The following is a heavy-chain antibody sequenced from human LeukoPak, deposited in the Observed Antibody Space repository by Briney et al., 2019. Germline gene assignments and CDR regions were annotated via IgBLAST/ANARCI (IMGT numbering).Heavy chain of an antibody. D-gene: IGHD5-24*01. CDR1: GFTFSSYG. V-gene: IGHV3-30*02. J-gene: IGHJ4*02. CDR2: IRSDGSNK. CDR3: ANSRWLQFDY. Sequence: GGSLRLSCAASGFTFSSYGMLWVRQAPGKGLEWVAFIRSDGSNKYYADSVKGRFTISRDNSRNTLYLQMKSLRTEDTAVYYCANSRWLQFDYWGQGTLVTVSS.